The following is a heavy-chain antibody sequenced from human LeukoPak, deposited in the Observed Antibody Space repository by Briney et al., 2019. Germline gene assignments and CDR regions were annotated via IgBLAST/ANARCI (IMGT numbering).Heavy chain of an antibody. D-gene: IGHD6-6*01. V-gene: IGHV3-30*01. CDR1: GFTFSSYA. CDR2: ISYDGSNK. CDR3: ARMGYLNSSSSPNWFDP. J-gene: IGHJ5*02. Sequence: PGGSLRLSCAASGFTFSSYAMHWVRQAPGKGLEWLAVISYDGSNKYYADSVKGRFTISRDNSKNTLYLQMNSLRAEDTAVYYCARMGYLNSSSSPNWFDPWGQGTLVTVSS.